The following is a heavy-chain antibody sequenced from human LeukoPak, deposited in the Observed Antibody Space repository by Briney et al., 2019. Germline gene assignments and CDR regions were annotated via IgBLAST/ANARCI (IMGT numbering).Heavy chain of an antibody. J-gene: IGHJ3*02. CDR2: IKSKTDGGTT. D-gene: IGHD2-15*01. Sequence: GGSLRLSCAASGFTFSNAWMSWVRQAPGKGLEWVGRIKSKTDGGTTDYAAPVKGRFTISRDDSKNTLYLQMNSLKTEDTAVYYCTTGYCSGGSCYPDAVDIWGQGTMVTVSS. CDR3: TTGYCSGGSCYPDAVDI. CDR1: GFTFSNAW. V-gene: IGHV3-15*01.